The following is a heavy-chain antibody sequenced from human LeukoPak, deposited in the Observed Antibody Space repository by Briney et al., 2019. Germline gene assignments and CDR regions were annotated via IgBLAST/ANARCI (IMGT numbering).Heavy chain of an antibody. CDR2: INHSGST. D-gene: IGHD2-15*01. Sequence: SETLSLTCAVYGGSFSGYYWSWIRQPPGKGLEWIGEINHSGSTNYNPSLKSRVTISVDKSKNQFSLKLSSVTAADTAVYYCARECSGGSCYHYYGMDVWGQGTTVTVSS. J-gene: IGHJ6*02. CDR3: ARECSGGSCYHYYGMDV. CDR1: GGSFSGYY. V-gene: IGHV4-34*01.